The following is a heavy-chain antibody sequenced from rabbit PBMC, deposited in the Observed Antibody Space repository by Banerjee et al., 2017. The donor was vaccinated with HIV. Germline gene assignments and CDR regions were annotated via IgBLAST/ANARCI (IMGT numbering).Heavy chain of an antibody. Sequence: QEQLVESGGGLVQPEGSLTLTCKASGFDLSSDHYMCWVRQPPGKGLDLIACIYISDGRTLYATWAKGRLTISRNTSLNTVDLKMTSLTAADTATYFCARACATGGAYFTLWGQGTLVTVS. V-gene: IGHV1S43*01. CDR2: IYISDGRT. CDR3: ARACATGGAYFTL. D-gene: IGHD6-1*01. J-gene: IGHJ4*01. CDR1: GFDLSSDHY.